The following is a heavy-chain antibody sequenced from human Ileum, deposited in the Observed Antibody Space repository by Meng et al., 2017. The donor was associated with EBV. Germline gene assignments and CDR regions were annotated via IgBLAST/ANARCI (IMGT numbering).Heavy chain of an antibody. CDR2: IHADGSVT. Sequence: EVQLVESGGGLVQPGGSLGLSCATSGFIFSNYWMHWVRQAPGKGLVWVSRIHADGSVTNYADSVKGRFTISRDNAKNTLYLQMNSLRAEDTAVYYCARDLFWNQADYWGQGTLVTVSS. CDR3: ARDLFWNQADY. CDR1: GFIFSNYW. D-gene: IGHD1-14*01. V-gene: IGHV3-74*01. J-gene: IGHJ4*02.